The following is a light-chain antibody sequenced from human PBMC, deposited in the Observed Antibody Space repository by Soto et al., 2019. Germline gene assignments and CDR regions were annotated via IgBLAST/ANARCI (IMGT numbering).Light chain of an antibody. V-gene: IGLV2-14*01. CDR1: SSDVGGYNY. CDR2: DVS. J-gene: IGLJ2*01. CDR3: SSYTSSSTLVV. Sequence: QSPLTQPASVSGSPGQSITISCTGTSSDVGGYNYVSWYQQHPRKAPKLMIYDVSNRLSGVSNRFSGSKSGNTASLTISGLQAEDEADYYCSSYTSSSTLVVFGGGTNLTVL.